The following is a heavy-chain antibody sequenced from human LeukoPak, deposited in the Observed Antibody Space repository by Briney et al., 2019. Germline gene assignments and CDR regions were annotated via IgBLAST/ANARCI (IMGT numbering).Heavy chain of an antibody. J-gene: IGHJ3*02. CDR1: GGSISSYC. Sequence: SETLSLTCTVSGGSISSYCWSWIRQPAGKGLEWIGRIYTSGSTNYNPSLKSRVTMSVDTSKNQFSLKLSSVTAADTAVYYCARDPTAAEDAFDIWGQGTMVTVSS. V-gene: IGHV4-4*07. CDR3: ARDPTAAEDAFDI. CDR2: IYTSGST. D-gene: IGHD2-15*01.